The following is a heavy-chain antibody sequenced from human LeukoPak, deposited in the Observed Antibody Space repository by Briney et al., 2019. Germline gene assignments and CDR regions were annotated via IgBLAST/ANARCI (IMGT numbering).Heavy chain of an antibody. CDR2: IKTNSGGT. CDR1: GYTFTGYY. D-gene: IGHD1-26*01. J-gene: IGHJ4*02. CDR3: ATMMYSETYNDY. Sequence: ASVKVSCKASGYTFTGYYIHWVRQAPGQGLEWMGWIKTNSGGTKVAQKFQGRITMTRDTSISTAYMELSRLRSDDTAVYYCATMMYSETYNDYWGQGTLVTVSS. V-gene: IGHV1-2*02.